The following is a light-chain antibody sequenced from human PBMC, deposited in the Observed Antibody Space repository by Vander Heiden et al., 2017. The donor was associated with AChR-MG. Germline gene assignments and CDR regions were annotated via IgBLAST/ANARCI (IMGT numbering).Light chain of an antibody. V-gene: IGKV3-20*01. CDR3: QQFGASPWT. J-gene: IGKJ1*01. CDR1: QSVSSTY. CDR2: GAS. Sequence: EIVLTQSLGTLPLSPGERATLPSRPSQSVSSTYVAWYQQKPGQAPRLLIVGASSRATGVPDRFSGSGSGTDFTLTITRLEPEDFAVYFCQQFGASPWTFGQGTKVEIK.